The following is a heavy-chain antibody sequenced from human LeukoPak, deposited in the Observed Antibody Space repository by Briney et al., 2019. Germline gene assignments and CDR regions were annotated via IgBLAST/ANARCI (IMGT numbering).Heavy chain of an antibody. Sequence: SETLSLTCTVSGDFITAYYWGWIRQPPGKGLEWIGSIYHSGSTYYNPSLKSRVTISVDTSKNQFSLKLSSVTAADTAVYYCAREVTDYGDSDDYWGQGTLVTVSP. CDR1: GDFITAYY. CDR3: AREVTDYGDSDDY. V-gene: IGHV4-38-2*02. J-gene: IGHJ4*02. CDR2: IYHSGST. D-gene: IGHD4-17*01.